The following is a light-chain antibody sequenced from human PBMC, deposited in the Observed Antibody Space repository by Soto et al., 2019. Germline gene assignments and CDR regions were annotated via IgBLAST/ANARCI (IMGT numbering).Light chain of an antibody. CDR3: QQYGSSPQT. Sequence: EIVLTQSPGTLSLSPGERATLCCRASQSVSSSYLAWYQQKPGQAPRLLIYGASSRPAGIPDRFSGSGSGTDFTLTISRLEPEDFVVYYCQQYGSSPQTFGQGTKLEIK. V-gene: IGKV3-20*01. CDR1: QSVSSSY. CDR2: GAS. J-gene: IGKJ2*01.